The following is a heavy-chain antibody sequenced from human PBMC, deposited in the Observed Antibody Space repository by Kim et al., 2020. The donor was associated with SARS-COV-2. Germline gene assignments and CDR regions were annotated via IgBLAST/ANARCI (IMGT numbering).Heavy chain of an antibody. V-gene: IGHV4-31*03. CDR2: ISYSGNP. CDR3: ARGQPLDY. J-gene: IGHJ4*02. CDR1: GGSIRSGGKF. Sequence: SETLSLTCSVSGGSIRSGGKFWTWIRQHPAKGLEWIGYISYSGNPHYSPSLRSRVSISLQTSENQFSLELTSVTAADTAVYYCARGQPLDYWGPGSLVT. D-gene: IGHD2-2*01.